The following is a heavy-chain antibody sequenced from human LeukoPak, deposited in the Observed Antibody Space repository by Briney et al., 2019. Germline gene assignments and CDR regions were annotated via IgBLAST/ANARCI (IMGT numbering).Heavy chain of an antibody. V-gene: IGHV3-30-3*01. CDR3: ARSFGMVVVNDAFDI. J-gene: IGHJ3*02. Sequence: GGSLRLSCAASGFTFSSYAMHWVRQAPGRGLEWVAVISYDGSNKYYADSMKGRFTISRDNSKNTLYLQMNSLRAEDTAVYYCARSFGMVVVNDAFDIWGQGTMVTVSS. CDR2: ISYDGSNK. CDR1: GFTFSSYA. D-gene: IGHD3-22*01.